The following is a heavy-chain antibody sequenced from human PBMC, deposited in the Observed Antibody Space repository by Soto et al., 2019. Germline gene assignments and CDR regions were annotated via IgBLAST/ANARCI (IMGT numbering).Heavy chain of an antibody. CDR2: VNPSGGTT. Sequence: QARLVQSGAEVKRPGASVSVPCKASGYTFTLSYIHWVRQAPGQGLEWMGVVNPSGGTTHSAQKFQGRITMTTDTSTTTVYMDLSSLTSDDTAVYYCARAPFGELSDFRHGVDVWGQGTSVTVSS. D-gene: IGHD3-10*01. CDR1: GYTFTLSY. J-gene: IGHJ6*02. V-gene: IGHV1-46*01. CDR3: ARAPFGELSDFRHGVDV.